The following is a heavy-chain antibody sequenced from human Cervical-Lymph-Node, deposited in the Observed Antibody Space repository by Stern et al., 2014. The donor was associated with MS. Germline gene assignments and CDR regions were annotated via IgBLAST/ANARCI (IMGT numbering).Heavy chain of an antibody. CDR3: VKGSAAARPYYYDY. D-gene: IGHD6-6*01. CDR2: ASGGGAST. CDR1: GFNFRTSA. V-gene: IGHV3-23*04. Sequence: EVQLVESGGGFVQTGGSLRLSCAASGFNFRTSAMRCVRQDPGKGLAWISAASGGGASTYYAASVQGRVTISRDHSMYTIFLQLNNLRAEDTAMYFCVKGSAAARPYYYDYWGQGTLVTVSS. J-gene: IGHJ4*02.